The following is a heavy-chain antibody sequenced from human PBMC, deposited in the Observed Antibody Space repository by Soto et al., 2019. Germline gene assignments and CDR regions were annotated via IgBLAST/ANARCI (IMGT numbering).Heavy chain of an antibody. CDR3: GTVFEH. V-gene: IGHV3-74*01. J-gene: IGHJ4*02. CDR1: GITFTNYW. CDR2: VDSDGRGT. Sequence: EVQLVESGGGSVQPGGSLRLSCVASGITFTNYWMHWVRQVPGKGLVWVARVDSDGRGTSYADFVNGRFTISRENAKNTLNLQMSSLRVEDTAMYYCGTVFEHWGQGIPVTVSS.